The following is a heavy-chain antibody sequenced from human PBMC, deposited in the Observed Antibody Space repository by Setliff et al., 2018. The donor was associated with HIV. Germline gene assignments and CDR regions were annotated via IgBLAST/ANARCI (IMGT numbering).Heavy chain of an antibody. CDR2: ISVGNLNT. CDR1: GYILGSNE. Sequence: ASVKVSCKASGYILGSNEISWVRQAPGQGLEWMGWISVGNLNTNYAEKFQGRVTMTVDTSTNTAYMEVGSLTSDDTATYYCARDRVFRTTRAFDYWGQGTLVTVSS. CDR3: ARDRVFRTTRAFDY. J-gene: IGHJ4*02. D-gene: IGHD2-21*01. V-gene: IGHV1-18*01.